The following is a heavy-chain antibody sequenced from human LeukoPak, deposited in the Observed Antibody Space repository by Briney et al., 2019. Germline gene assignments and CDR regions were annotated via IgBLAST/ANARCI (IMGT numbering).Heavy chain of an antibody. CDR1: GGSISSYY. D-gene: IGHD2-15*01. V-gene: IGHV4-59*01. J-gene: IGHJ6*03. Sequence: SETLSLTCTVSGGSISSYYWSWIRQPPGKGLEWIGYIYYSGSTNYNPSLKSRVTISVDTSKNQFSLKLSSVTAADTAVYYCARAGYCSGGSCYPYYYYYYMDVWGKGTTVTVSS. CDR2: IYYSGST. CDR3: ARAGYCSGGSCYPYYYYYYMDV.